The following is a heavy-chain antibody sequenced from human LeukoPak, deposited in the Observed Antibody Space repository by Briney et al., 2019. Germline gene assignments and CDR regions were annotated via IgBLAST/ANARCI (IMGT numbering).Heavy chain of an antibody. CDR3: ARPGIRYDSSGSYNY. J-gene: IGHJ4*02. V-gene: IGHV1-2*02. D-gene: IGHD3-22*01. CDR2: INPNSGGT. Sequence: ASVTVSCTASGYTFTGYYMHWVRQAPGQGLEWMGWINPNSGGTNYAQKFQGRVTMTRDTSISTAYMELSRLRSDDTVVYYCARPGIRYDSSGSYNYWGQGTLVTVSS. CDR1: GYTFTGYY.